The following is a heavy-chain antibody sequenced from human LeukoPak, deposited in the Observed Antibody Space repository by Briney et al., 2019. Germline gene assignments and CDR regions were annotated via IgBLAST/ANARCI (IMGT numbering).Heavy chain of an antibody. D-gene: IGHD1-26*01. CDR2: IFPKTGGT. V-gene: IGHV1-2*02. Sequence: ASVTVSCKAPGYTFTGYYLHWVRQAPGQGLEWMGWIFPKTGGTSYAQKFQGRVTMTRDTSISTAYMELIGLRSDDTAVYYCAGPWDQVGFDPWGQGTLVTVSS. J-gene: IGHJ5*02. CDR1: GYTFTGYY. CDR3: AGPWDQVGFDP.